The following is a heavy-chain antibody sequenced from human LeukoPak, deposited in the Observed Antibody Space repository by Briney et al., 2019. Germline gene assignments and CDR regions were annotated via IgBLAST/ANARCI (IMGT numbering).Heavy chain of an antibody. CDR2: IKKDGSEK. CDR3: ASAWTTFGTYYMDV. CDR1: GFTFSSYW. J-gene: IGHJ6*03. Sequence: GGSLRLSCAASGFTFSSYWMSWVRQVPGKGLEWVANIKKDGSEKKYVDSVKGRFTISRDNAENSLYLQMNNLRAEDTAVYFCASAWTTFGTYYMDVWGKGTTVAVSS. V-gene: IGHV3-7*01. D-gene: IGHD3-3*01.